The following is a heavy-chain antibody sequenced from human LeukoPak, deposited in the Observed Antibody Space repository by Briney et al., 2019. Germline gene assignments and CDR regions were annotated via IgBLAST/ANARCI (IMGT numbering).Heavy chain of an antibody. D-gene: IGHD1-26*01. CDR3: ARGRDGRGYYAEFDY. Sequence: PGRSLGLSCAASGFPFSTYGMHWVRQAPGKGLEWVAVIWYDGSKRFYADSVKGRFTISRDTSKNTLYLQMNSLRAEDTAVYYCARGRDGRGYYAEFDYWGQGTLVTVSS. J-gene: IGHJ4*02. CDR1: GFPFSTYG. CDR2: IWYDGSKR. V-gene: IGHV3-33*01.